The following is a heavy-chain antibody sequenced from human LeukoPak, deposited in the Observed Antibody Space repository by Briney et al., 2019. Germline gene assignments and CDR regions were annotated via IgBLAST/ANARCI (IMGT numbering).Heavy chain of an antibody. J-gene: IGHJ4*02. V-gene: IGHV1-8*01. CDR2: MNPNSGNT. CDR1: GYTFTSYD. CDR3: ARGFRDSSGRKPDY. Sequence: ASVKVSCKASGYTFTSYDINWMRQAPGQGLEWMGWMNPNSGNTGYAQKFQDRVTMTRNTSIKTAYMELSSLRSEDMAVYYCARGFRDSSGRKPDYWGQGTLVTVSS. D-gene: IGHD3-22*01.